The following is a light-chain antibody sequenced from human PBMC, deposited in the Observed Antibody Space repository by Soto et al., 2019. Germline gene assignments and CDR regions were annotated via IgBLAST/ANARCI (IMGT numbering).Light chain of an antibody. V-gene: IGKV1-39*01. CDR2: AAD. CDR1: QGITNY. Sequence: IQMTQSPSSLSASVRDRVTITCRACQGITNYLALIQQKSGKAPSLLVFAADDLQDGVPSRFSGSGSGREFSLTLSSLQPEDFATYYCQQSYDMPWTFGQGTKADI. J-gene: IGKJ1*01. CDR3: QQSYDMPWT.